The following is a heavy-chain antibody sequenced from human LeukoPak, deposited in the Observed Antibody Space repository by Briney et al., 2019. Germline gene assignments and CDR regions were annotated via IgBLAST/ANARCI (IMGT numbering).Heavy chain of an antibody. CDR2: ISGSGGST. J-gene: IGHJ4*02. D-gene: IGHD5-24*01. V-gene: IGHV3-23*01. CDR1: GFTFSSYA. CDR3: AKGDGYNGDY. Sequence: GGSLRLSCAASGFTFSSYAMSWVRQAPGKGLEWVSSISGSGGSTYYADSVKGRFTISRDNSKNTLYLQMNSLRAKDTAVYYCAKGDGYNGDYWGQGTLVTVSS.